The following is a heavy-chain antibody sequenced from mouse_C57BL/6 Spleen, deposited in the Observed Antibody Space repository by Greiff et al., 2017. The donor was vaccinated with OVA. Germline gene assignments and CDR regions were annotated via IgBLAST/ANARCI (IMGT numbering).Heavy chain of an antibody. Sequence: QVQLQQPGAELVMPGASVKLSCKASGYTFTSYWMHWVKQRPGQGLEWIGEIDPSDSYTNYNQKFKGKSTLTVDKSSSTAYMQLSSLTSEDSAVEYCANTVVEGYFDVWGTGTTVTVSS. V-gene: IGHV1-69*01. J-gene: IGHJ1*03. CDR2: IDPSDSYT. CDR1: GYTFTSYW. CDR3: ANTVVEGYFDV. D-gene: IGHD1-1*01.